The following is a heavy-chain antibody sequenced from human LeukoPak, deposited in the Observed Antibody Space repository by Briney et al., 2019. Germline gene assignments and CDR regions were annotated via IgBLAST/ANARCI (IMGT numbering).Heavy chain of an antibody. D-gene: IGHD2-2*01. V-gene: IGHV3-23*01. Sequence: GGSLRLSCAASGFTFSSYAMSSVRQAPGKGLEWVSAISGSGGSTYYADSVKGRFTISRDNSKNTLYLQMNSLRAEDTAVYYCAKDPYIVSSTSQNWFDPWGQGTLVTVSS. J-gene: IGHJ5*02. CDR1: GFTFSSYA. CDR3: AKDPYIVSSTSQNWFDP. CDR2: ISGSGGST.